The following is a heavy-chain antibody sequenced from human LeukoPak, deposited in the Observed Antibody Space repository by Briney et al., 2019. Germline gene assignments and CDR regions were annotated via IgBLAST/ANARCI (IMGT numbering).Heavy chain of an antibody. V-gene: IGHV1-2*02. Sequence: GASVKVSCKASGYTFTGYYMHWVRQAPGQGLEWMGWINPNSGGTNYAQKFQGRVTMTRDTSISTAYMELSRLRSDDTAVYYCARSRGGDSSSWGNWFDPWGQGTLVTVSS. D-gene: IGHD6-13*01. J-gene: IGHJ5*02. CDR2: INPNSGGT. CDR1: GYTFTGYY. CDR3: ARSRGGDSSSWGNWFDP.